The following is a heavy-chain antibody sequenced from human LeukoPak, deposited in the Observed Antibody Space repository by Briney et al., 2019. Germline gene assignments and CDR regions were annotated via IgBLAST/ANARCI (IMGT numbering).Heavy chain of an antibody. CDR1: GYSFTSYW. J-gene: IGHJ5*02. Sequence: GASLQISCKGSGYSFTSYWIGWVRQVPGKGLEWMGIIYPGDSDTRYSPSFQGQVTISADKSISTAYLQWSSLKASDTAMYYCARRYYGSGSYYSSWFDPWGQGTLVTVSS. V-gene: IGHV5-51*01. CDR3: ARRYYGSGSYYSSWFDP. D-gene: IGHD3-10*01. CDR2: IYPGDSDT.